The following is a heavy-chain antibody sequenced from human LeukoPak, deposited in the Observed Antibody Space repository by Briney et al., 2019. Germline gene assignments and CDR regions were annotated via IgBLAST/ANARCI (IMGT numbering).Heavy chain of an antibody. CDR3: ARQISDYYYYYMDV. J-gene: IGHJ6*03. D-gene: IGHD3-10*01. CDR1: GGSISSSNYY. CDR2: IYYSGTT. V-gene: IGHV4-39*01. Sequence: SETLSLTCTVPGGSISSSNYYWRWIRQPPGKGLEWIGTIYYSGTTYYNPSLEGRVTISEDTSKNQFSLTLRSVTAADTAVYYCARQISDYYYYYMDVWGKGTTVTVSS.